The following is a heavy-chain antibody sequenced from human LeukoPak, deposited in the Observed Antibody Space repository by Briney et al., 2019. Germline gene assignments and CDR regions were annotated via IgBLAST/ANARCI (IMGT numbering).Heavy chain of an antibody. V-gene: IGHV4-59*12. Sequence: SETLSLTCTVSGGSISTYYWSWIRQPPGKGLEWIGYIFYSGSTNYNPSLKSRVTISVDTSKNQFSLKLSSVTAADTAVYYCARRDNWNFGVFDYWGQGTLVTVSS. CDR1: GGSISTYY. CDR2: IFYSGST. J-gene: IGHJ4*02. CDR3: ARRDNWNFGVFDY. D-gene: IGHD1-7*01.